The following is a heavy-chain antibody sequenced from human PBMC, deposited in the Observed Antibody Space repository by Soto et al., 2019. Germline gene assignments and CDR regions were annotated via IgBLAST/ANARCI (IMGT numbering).Heavy chain of an antibody. CDR3: ARLRIATNNYKWFDP. CDR2: IYVTGAV. J-gene: IGHJ5*02. CDR1: GGSTSSDNY. V-gene: IGHV4-31*03. Sequence: SETLSLTCTVSGGSTSSDNYWSWIRQVPGKGLEWIGHIYVTGAVDYNPSLRDRITISQDTSERQFSLNLRLVTAADTAVYYCARLRIATNNYKWFDPWGQGTLVTVSS. D-gene: IGHD2-21*01.